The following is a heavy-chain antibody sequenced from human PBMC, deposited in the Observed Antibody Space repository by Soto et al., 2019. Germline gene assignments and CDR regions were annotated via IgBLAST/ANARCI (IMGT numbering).Heavy chain of an antibody. Sequence: SETLSLTCSVSGGSISTSRSYWAWIRQPPGKGLEWLANIFYSGSTFYNPSLASRVTISVDTSKNQFSLKLSSVTAADTAVYYCARGGGIAAAGKSYWGQGTLVTVSS. J-gene: IGHJ4*02. CDR2: IFYSGST. CDR3: ARGGGIAAAGKSY. D-gene: IGHD6-13*01. V-gene: IGHV4-39*01. CDR1: GGSISTSRSY.